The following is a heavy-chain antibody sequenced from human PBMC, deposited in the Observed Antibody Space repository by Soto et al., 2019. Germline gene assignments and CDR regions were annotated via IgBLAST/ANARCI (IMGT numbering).Heavy chain of an antibody. J-gene: IGHJ4*02. D-gene: IGHD3-9*01. CDR1: GFTFSTFA. CDR3: AKGDWADY. Sequence: GGSLRLSCAASGFTFSTFAMTWVRQGPGKGLEWVSYIGAHDDGYTHYADSVKGQFTVSRDNSKNTLHLQMNSLRADDTAIYFCAKGDWADYWGPGALVTVSS. CDR2: IGAHDDGYT. V-gene: IGHV3-23*01.